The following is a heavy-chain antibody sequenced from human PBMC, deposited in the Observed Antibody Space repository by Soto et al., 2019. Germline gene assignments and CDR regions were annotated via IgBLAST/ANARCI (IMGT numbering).Heavy chain of an antibody. J-gene: IGHJ4*02. CDR3: ARRGSRSYYDY. CDR1: GFTFSSYA. D-gene: IGHD3-10*01. V-gene: IGHV3-23*01. CDR2: ISGSGDST. Sequence: EVQLLESGGGLVQPGGSLRLSCAASGFTFSSYAMRWVRQAPVKGLEWVSAISGSGDSTYYADSVKGRFTISRDNSKNTLYLQMNSLRAEDTAVYYCARRGSRSYYDYWGQGTLVTVSS.